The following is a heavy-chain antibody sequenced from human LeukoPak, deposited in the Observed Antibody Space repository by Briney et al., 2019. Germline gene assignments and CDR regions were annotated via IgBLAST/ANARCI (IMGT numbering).Heavy chain of an antibody. CDR1: GYTFTNYG. CDR2: IGAYNGDT. D-gene: IGHD3-10*01. J-gene: IGHJ4*02. CDR3: AREDYYGSGSYLPVVDY. Sequence: ASVKVSCKASGYTFTNYGISWVRQAPGQGLEWMGWIGAYNGDTNYAQKLQGRVTMTTDTSTNTAYMELRSLRSDDTAVYYCAREDYYGSGSYLPVVDYWGQGTLVTVSS. V-gene: IGHV1-18*01.